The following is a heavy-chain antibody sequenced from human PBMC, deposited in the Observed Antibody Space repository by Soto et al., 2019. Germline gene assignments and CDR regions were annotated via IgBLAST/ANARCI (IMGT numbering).Heavy chain of an antibody. CDR2: IWNDGSNS. Sequence: QVQLVESGGGVVQPGRSLRLSCAASGFTFNNYGMHWVRQAAGKGLEWLAVIWNDGSNSSYANSVKGRFTISRDNSKNTLYLQMSSLRAEDKAVYYCARRQIPPPTRGAANARGGMDVWGQGTTVTVSS. CDR1: GFTFNNYG. D-gene: IGHD6-13*01. CDR3: ARRQIPPPTRGAANARGGMDV. J-gene: IGHJ6*02. V-gene: IGHV3-33*01.